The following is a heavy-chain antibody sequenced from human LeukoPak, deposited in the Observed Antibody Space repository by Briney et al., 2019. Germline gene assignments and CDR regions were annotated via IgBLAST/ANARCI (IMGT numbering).Heavy chain of an antibody. D-gene: IGHD2-2*01. Sequence: GGSLRLSCAASGFTFSSSAMNWVRRAPGKGLEWVSVISGSGGSTYYADSVKGRFTISRDNSKNTLYLQMNSLRAEDTAVYYCAKGHCSSTNCYAAEYFQHWGQGTLVTVSS. CDR3: AKGHCSSTNCYAAEYFQH. CDR2: ISGSGGST. CDR1: GFTFSSSA. V-gene: IGHV3-23*01. J-gene: IGHJ1*01.